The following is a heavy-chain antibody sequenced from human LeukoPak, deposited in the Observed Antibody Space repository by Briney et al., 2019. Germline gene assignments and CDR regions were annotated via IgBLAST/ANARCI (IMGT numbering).Heavy chain of an antibody. Sequence: SETLSLTCAVYSGSFRTYYWSWIRQPPGKGLEWIGEINYSGSTNYNPSLKSRITMSVDTSTNQFSLKLSSVTAADTAVYYCARLSSGSNPPFDYWGQGTLVTVSS. CDR1: SGSFRTYY. D-gene: IGHD3-22*01. V-gene: IGHV4-34*10. CDR3: ARLSSGSNPPFDY. CDR2: INYSGST. J-gene: IGHJ4*02.